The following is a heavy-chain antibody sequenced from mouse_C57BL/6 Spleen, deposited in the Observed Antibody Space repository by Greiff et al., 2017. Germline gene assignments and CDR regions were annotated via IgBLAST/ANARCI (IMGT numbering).Heavy chain of an antibody. CDR3: ARVSGAMDY. CDR1: GFTFSSYA. CDR2: ISDGGSYT. V-gene: IGHV5-4*01. D-gene: IGHD4-1*01. Sequence: EVQLVESGGGLVKPGGSLKLSCAASGFTFSSYAMSWVRQTPEKRLEWVATISDGGSYTYYPDNVKGRFTISRDNAKNNLYLQMSHLKSEDTAMYYCARVSGAMDYWGQGTSVTVSS. J-gene: IGHJ4*01.